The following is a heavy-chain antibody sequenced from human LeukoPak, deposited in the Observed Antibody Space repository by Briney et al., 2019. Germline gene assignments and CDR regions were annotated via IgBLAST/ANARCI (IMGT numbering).Heavy chain of an antibody. V-gene: IGHV3-20*01. CDR2: INWNGGST. CDR1: GFTFGDYG. Sequence: GGSLRLSCAASGFTFGDYGMSWVRQAPGKGLEWVSGINWNGGSTGYADSVKGRFTISRDNAKNSLYLQMNSLRAEDTALYHCARGGYGDYAFDIWGQGTMVTVSS. D-gene: IGHD4-17*01. CDR3: ARGGYGDYAFDI. J-gene: IGHJ3*02.